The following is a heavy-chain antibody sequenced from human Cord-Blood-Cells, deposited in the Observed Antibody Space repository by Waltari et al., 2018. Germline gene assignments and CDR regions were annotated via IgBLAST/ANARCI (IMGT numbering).Heavy chain of an antibody. CDR1: GGSLSSSSYY. V-gene: IGHV4-39*01. CDR2: IYYSGST. J-gene: IGHJ4*02. CDR3: ARKLNSSSSLYYFDY. Sequence: QLQLQESGPGLVKPSETLSLTCTVSGGSLSSSSYYWGWIRQPPGKGLEWIGSIYYSGSTYYNPSLKSRVTISVDTSKNQFSLKLSSVTAADTAVYYCARKLNSSSSLYYFDYWGQGTLVTVSS. D-gene: IGHD6-6*01.